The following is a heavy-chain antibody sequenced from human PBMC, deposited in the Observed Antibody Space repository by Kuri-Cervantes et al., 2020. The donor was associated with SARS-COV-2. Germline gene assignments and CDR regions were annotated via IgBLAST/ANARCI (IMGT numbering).Heavy chain of an antibody. Sequence: ASVKVSCKASGYTFTGYYMHWVRQAPGQGLEWMGWINPNSGGTNYAQKFQGRVTMTRDTSISTAYIELSRLRSDDTAVYYCASSPNSSSGYYYYYYMDVWGKGTTVTVSS. CDR1: GYTFTGYY. CDR3: ASSPNSSSGYYYYYYMDV. V-gene: IGHV1-2*02. CDR2: INPNSGGT. D-gene: IGHD6-6*01. J-gene: IGHJ6*03.